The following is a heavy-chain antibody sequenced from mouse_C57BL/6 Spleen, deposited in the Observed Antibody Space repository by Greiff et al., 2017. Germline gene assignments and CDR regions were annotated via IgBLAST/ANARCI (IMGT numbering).Heavy chain of an antibody. J-gene: IGHJ4*01. CDR3: ARSPITTVVGAMDY. Sequence: EVQLQQSGPELVKPGASVKISCKASGYTFTDYYMNWVKQSHGKSLEWIGDINPNNGGTSYNQKFKGKATLTVDKSSSTAYMELRSLTSEDSAVYYCARSPITTVVGAMDYWGQGTSVTVSS. V-gene: IGHV1-26*01. D-gene: IGHD1-1*01. CDR1: GYTFTDYY. CDR2: INPNNGGT.